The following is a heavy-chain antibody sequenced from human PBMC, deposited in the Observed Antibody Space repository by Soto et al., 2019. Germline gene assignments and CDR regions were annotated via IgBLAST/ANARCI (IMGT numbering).Heavy chain of an antibody. CDR2: INHSGST. V-gene: IGHV4-34*01. CDR3: ARVASREYDILTGYSYYYYGMDV. J-gene: IGHJ6*02. Sequence: PSETLSLTCAVYGGSFSGHSWSWIRQPPGKGLEWIGEINHSGSTNYNPSPKSRVTISVDTSKNHFSLKLISVTAADTAVYYCARVASREYDILTGYSYYYYGMDVWGQGSTVNVSS. D-gene: IGHD3-9*01. CDR1: GGSFSGHS.